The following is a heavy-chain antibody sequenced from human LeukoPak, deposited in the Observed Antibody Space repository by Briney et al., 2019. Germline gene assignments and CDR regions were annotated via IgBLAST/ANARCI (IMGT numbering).Heavy chain of an antibody. Sequence: SVKVSCKASGYTFTSYGISWVRQAPGQGLEWMGGIIPIFGTANYAQKFQGRVTITTDESTSTAYMELSSLRSEDTAVYYCASRRVDIVATSDYWGQGTLVTVSS. CDR3: ASRRVDIVATSDY. CDR1: GYTFTSYG. V-gene: IGHV1-69*05. D-gene: IGHD5-12*01. J-gene: IGHJ4*02. CDR2: IIPIFGTA.